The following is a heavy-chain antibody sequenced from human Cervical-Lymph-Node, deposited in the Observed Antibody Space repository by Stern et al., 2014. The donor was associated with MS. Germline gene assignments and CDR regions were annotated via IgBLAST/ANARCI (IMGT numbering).Heavy chain of an antibody. CDR2: LVSDGSDQ. D-gene: IGHD2-2*01. J-gene: IGHJ4*02. Sequence: VQLLQSGGGVVQPGRSLRLSCAASGFTFSAYVMHWVRQAPGKGLEWVAVLVSDGSDQCYAASVKGRFTISRDDSKNTLYLQMNSLRAEDTAVYSCARGVSMLRHSFPPVNSDYWGQGTLVTVSS. CDR3: ARGVSMLRHSFPPVNSDY. CDR1: GFTFSAYV. V-gene: IGHV3-30*04.